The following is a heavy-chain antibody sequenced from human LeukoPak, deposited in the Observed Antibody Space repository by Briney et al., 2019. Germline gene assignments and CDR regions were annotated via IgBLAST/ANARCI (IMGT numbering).Heavy chain of an antibody. CDR1: GFTFSNYW. Sequence: GGSLRLSCAAPGFTFSNYWMSWVRQAPGKELEWVANIKQDGSEKYHADSVKGRFTISRDNAKNSLYLQMNSLRAEDTAMFYCASGQGARVLDYWGQGTLVTVSS. D-gene: IGHD1-26*01. CDR2: IKQDGSEK. V-gene: IGHV3-7*01. J-gene: IGHJ4*02. CDR3: ASGQGARVLDY.